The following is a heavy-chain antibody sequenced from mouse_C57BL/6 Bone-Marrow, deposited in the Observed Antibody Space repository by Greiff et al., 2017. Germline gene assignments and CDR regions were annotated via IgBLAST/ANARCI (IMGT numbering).Heavy chain of an antibody. CDR1: GFTFTDYY. V-gene: IGHV7-3*01. Sequence: EVHLVESGGGLVQPGGSLSLSCAASGFTFTDYYMSWVRQPPGTALEWLGFIRNKANGYTTEYSASVKGRFTISRDNSQSILYLQMNALRAEDSATYYCARCYYGSSYWYFDVWGTGTTVTVSS. D-gene: IGHD1-1*01. CDR2: IRNKANGYTT. CDR3: ARCYYGSSYWYFDV. J-gene: IGHJ1*03.